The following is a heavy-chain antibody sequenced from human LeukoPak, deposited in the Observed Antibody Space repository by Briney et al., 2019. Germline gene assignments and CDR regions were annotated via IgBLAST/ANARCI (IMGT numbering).Heavy chain of an antibody. CDR1: GGSISSYY. J-gene: IGHJ3*01. Sequence: SETLSLTCTVSGGSISSYYWSWIRQPPGKGLEWIGYIYYSGRNNSNPSLKSQATISVDTSKNQFSLKLSSVTAADTAVYYCARSVRVSSSSGYAFDVWGQGTMVTVSS. V-gene: IGHV4-59*01. CDR2: IYYSGRN. CDR3: ARSVRVSSSSGYAFDV. D-gene: IGHD6-6*01.